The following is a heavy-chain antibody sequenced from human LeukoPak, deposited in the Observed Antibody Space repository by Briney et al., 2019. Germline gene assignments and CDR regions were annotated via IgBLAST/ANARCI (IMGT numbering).Heavy chain of an antibody. D-gene: IGHD6-19*01. V-gene: IGHV3-30*04. J-gene: IGHJ4*02. CDR2: ISYDGSNK. CDR3: ARGLYSSGWYLDY. CDR1: GFTFSTYA. Sequence: GGSLRLSCAAPGFTFSTYAMHWVRQAPGKGLEWVAVISYDGSNKYYADSVKGRFTISRDNSKNTLYLQMNSLRAEDTAVYYCARGLYSSGWYLDYWGQGILVTVSS.